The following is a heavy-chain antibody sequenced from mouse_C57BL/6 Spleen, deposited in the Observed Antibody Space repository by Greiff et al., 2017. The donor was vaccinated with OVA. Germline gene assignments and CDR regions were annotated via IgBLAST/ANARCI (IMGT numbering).Heavy chain of an antibody. CDR3: AISLDGYFEGY. D-gene: IGHD2-3*01. CDR1: GYTFTSYW. CDR2: IHPSDSDT. Sequence: QVQLKEPGAELVKPGASVKVSCKASGYTFTSYWMHWVKQRPGQGLEWIGRIHPSDSDTNYNQKFKGKATLTVDKSSSTAYMQLSSLTSEDSAVYYCAISLDGYFEGYWGQGTTLTVSS. V-gene: IGHV1-74*01. J-gene: IGHJ2*01.